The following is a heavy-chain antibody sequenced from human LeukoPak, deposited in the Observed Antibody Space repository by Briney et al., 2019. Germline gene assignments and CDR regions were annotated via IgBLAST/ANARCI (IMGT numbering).Heavy chain of an antibody. CDR2: IYYSGST. V-gene: IGHV4-39*01. J-gene: IGHJ4*02. CDR3: ASAMGIVAAKEWDY. D-gene: IGHD5-12*01. CDR1: GGSISSSSYY. Sequence: SETLSLTCTVSGGSISSSSYYWGWIRQPPGKGLEWIGSIYYSGSTYYNPSLKSRVTLSVDTSKNQFSLKLSSVTAADTAVYYCASAMGIVAAKEWDYWGQGTLVTVSS.